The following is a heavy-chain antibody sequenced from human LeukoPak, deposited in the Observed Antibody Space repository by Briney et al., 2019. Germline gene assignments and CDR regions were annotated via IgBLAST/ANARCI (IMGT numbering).Heavy chain of an antibody. CDR3: ARDQYYCSSTSCYPYYGMDV. D-gene: IGHD2-2*01. V-gene: IGHV4-61*01. Sequence: SETLSLTCTVSGGSVSSGSYYWSWIRQPPGKGLEWIVYIYYSGSTNYNPSLKSRVTISVDTSKNQFSLKLSSVTAADTAVYYCARDQYYCSSTSCYPYYGMDVWGQGTTVTVSS. CDR1: GGSVSSGSYY. CDR2: IYYSGST. J-gene: IGHJ6*02.